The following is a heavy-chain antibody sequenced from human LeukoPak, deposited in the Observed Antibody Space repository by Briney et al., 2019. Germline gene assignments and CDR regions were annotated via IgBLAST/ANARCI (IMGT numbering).Heavy chain of an antibody. J-gene: IGHJ4*02. V-gene: IGHV4-38-2*02. CDR1: GYSFSSGYY. Sequence: KTSETLSLTCTVSGYSFSSGYYWGWIRQPPGKGLECIGSIYHSGSTYYNPSLKSRVTISVDTSKNQFSLKVSSVTAADTAVYYCARESTRDYDYVWGGYGPGYHDYRGPGTLVTVSS. CDR3: ARESTRDYDYVWGGYGPGYHDY. CDR2: IYHSGST. D-gene: IGHD3-16*01.